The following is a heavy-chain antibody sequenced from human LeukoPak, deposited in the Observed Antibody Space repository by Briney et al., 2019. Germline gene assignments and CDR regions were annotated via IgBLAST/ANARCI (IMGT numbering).Heavy chain of an antibody. V-gene: IGHV3-21*01. CDR2: ISSSSSYI. J-gene: IGHJ4*02. CDR1: GGSISNYY. Sequence: PSETLSLTCTVSGGSISNYYWNWVRQAPGKGLEWVSSISSSSSYIYYADSVKGRFTISRDNAKNSLYLQMNSLRAEDTAVYYCARDLNEQQPADWGQGTLVTVSS. D-gene: IGHD6-13*01. CDR3: ARDLNEQQPAD.